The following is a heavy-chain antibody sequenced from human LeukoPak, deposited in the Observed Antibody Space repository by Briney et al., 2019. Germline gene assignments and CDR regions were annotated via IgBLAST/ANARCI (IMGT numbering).Heavy chain of an antibody. CDR2: INHSGST. D-gene: IGHD1/OR15-1a*01. CDR3: ARVSWREAPFQGRPFGERNTGYYFDY. V-gene: IGHV4-34*01. Sequence: PGGSLRLSCAASGFTFSSYWMSWVRQPPGKGLEWIGEINHSGSTNYNPSLKSRVTISVDTSKNQFSLKLSSVTAADTAVYYCARVSWREAPFQGRPFGERNTGYYFDYWGQGTLVTVSS. CDR1: GFTFSSYW. J-gene: IGHJ4*02.